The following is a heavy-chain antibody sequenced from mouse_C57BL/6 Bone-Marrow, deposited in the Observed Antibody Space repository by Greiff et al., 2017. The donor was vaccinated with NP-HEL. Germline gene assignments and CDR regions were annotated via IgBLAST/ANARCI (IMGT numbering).Heavy chain of an antibody. CDR1: GFTFSSYA. D-gene: IGHD2-1*01. Sequence: EVKLMESGGGLVKPGGSLKLSCAASGFTFSSYAMSWVRQTPEKRLEWVATISDGGSYTYYPDNVKGRFTISRDNTKNILYLQMSHLKSEDTAMYYCAREEGYDNYEYYAMDYWGQGTAVTVSS. V-gene: IGHV5-4*01. J-gene: IGHJ4*01. CDR2: ISDGGSYT. CDR3: AREEGYDNYEYYAMDY.